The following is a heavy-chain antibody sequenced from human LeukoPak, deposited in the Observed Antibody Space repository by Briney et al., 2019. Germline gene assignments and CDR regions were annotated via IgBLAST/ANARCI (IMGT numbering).Heavy chain of an antibody. V-gene: IGHV3-30-3*01. CDR1: GFTVSSNY. CDR2: ISYDGSNK. J-gene: IGHJ4*02. Sequence: GGSLRLSCAASGFTVSSNYMSWVRQAPGKGLEWVAVISYDGSNKYYADSVKGRFTISRDNSKNTLYLQMNSLRAEDTAVYYCARDYAYYYDSSGAEWGGWGQGTLVTVSS. D-gene: IGHD3-22*01. CDR3: ARDYAYYYDSSGAEWGG.